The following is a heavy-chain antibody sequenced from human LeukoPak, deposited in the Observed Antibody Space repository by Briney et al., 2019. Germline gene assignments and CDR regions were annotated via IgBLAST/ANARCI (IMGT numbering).Heavy chain of an antibody. D-gene: IGHD3-10*01. CDR2: IKHDGSEKQDGRGK. CDR1: GFTFSQYW. Sequence: GGSLRLSCADSGFTFSQYWMSWGRQAPGERLEWGSHIKHDGSEKQDGRGKNYVDSVKRRFTISRDNDKHSLYLQMNSLRAEDTAVYYCARSGRGVDSFYFYMDVWGKGTTVTVSS. CDR3: ARSGRGVDSFYFYMDV. V-gene: IGHV3-7*01. J-gene: IGHJ6*03.